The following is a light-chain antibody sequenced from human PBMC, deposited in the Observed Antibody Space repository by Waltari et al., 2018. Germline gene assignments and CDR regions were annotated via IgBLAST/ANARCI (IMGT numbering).Light chain of an antibody. Sequence: QSALTQPPSASGSPGQSVTISCTGTSSDVGAYNYVSWYQQHPGKAPKIMLSEVTQRPSGVPDRFSGSKSGNTASLTVSGLQAEDEAVYYCSSYAGRNGVIFGGGTKLTVL. V-gene: IGLV2-8*01. CDR1: SSDVGAYNY. CDR3: SSYAGRNGVI. J-gene: IGLJ2*01. CDR2: EVT.